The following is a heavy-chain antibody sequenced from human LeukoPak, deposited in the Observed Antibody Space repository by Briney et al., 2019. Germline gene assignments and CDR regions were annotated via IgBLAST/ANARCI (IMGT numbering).Heavy chain of an antibody. CDR1: GFTFSSNY. CDR3: ARGSTIFGVVIMGNY. CDR2: IYSGGST. D-gene: IGHD3-3*01. J-gene: IGHJ4*02. V-gene: IGHV3-53*01. Sequence: GGSLRLSCAASGFTFSSNYMNWVRQAPGKGLEWVSVIYSGGSTYYADSVKGRFTISRDNSKNTLYLQMNSLRAEDTAVYYCARGSTIFGVVIMGNYWGQGTLVTVSS.